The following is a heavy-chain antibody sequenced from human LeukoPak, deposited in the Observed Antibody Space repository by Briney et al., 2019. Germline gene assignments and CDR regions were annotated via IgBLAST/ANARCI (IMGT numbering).Heavy chain of an antibody. CDR3: ARDPSHYDILTGYYGVPPGWYFDL. CDR2: IKQDGSEK. Sequence: PGGSLRLSCAASGFTFSSYWMSWVRQAPGKGLEWVANIKQDGSEKYYVDSVKGRFTISRDNAKNSLYLQMNSLRAEDTAVYYCARDPSHYDILTGYYGVPPGWYFDLWGRGTLVTVSS. D-gene: IGHD3-9*01. CDR1: GFTFSSYW. J-gene: IGHJ2*01. V-gene: IGHV3-7*01.